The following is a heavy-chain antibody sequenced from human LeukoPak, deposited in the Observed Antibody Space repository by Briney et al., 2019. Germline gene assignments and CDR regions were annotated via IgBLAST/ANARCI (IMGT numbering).Heavy chain of an antibody. D-gene: IGHD3-22*01. CDR1: GYTFTGYY. CDR2: INPNSGGT. V-gene: IGHV1-2*02. CDR3: ARDQHYSSASDDAFDI. Sequence: EASVKVSCKASGYTFTGYYMHWVRQAPGQGLEWMGWINPNSGGTNYAQKFQGRVTMTRDTSISTAYMELSRLRSDDTALYYCARDQHYSSASDDAFDIWGQGTMVTVSS. J-gene: IGHJ3*02.